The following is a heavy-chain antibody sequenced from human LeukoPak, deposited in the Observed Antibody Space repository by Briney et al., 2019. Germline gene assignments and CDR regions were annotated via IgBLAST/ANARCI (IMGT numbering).Heavy chain of an antibody. CDR3: VRVDVGDITVRYSQH. V-gene: IGHV3-30*03. CDR1: GFTFRSYC. D-gene: IGHD3-22*01. J-gene: IGHJ1*01. Sequence: PGGSLTLSCTVSGFTFRSYCNHWGRQAPRQGLEWVAVISYDESNKYYADPVKGRCTIFRENSENTLFPQKNSPISEDTAVYYFVRVDVGDITVRYSQHWGEGNLVTVSS. CDR2: ISYDESNK.